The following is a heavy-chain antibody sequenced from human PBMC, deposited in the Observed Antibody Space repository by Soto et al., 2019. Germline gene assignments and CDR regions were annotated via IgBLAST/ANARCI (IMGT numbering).Heavy chain of an antibody. V-gene: IGHV3-48*01. J-gene: IGHJ3*02. CDR1: GFTFSSYS. CDR3: ARKGSGNHDAFDI. D-gene: IGHD1-1*01. Sequence: PGESLKISCAASGFTFSSYSMNWVRQAPGKGLEWVSYISSSSSTIYYADSVKGRFTISRDNAKNSLYLQMNSLRAEDTAVYYCARKGSGNHDAFDIWGQGTMVTVSS. CDR2: ISSSSSTI.